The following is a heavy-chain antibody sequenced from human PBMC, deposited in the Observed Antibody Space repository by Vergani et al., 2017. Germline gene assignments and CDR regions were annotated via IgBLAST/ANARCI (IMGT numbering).Heavy chain of an antibody. V-gene: IGHV4-39*02. CDR1: NDSVSNTFYY. J-gene: IGHJ6*02. D-gene: IGHD2-2*01. CDR2: IYYSGST. Sequence: QVQLPESGPGLVKPSETLSLTCTVSNDSVSNTFYYWGWLRQTPGKGLEWIGSIYYSGSTYYNPSLESRVTMSVDTSKSQFSLKLSSVTAADTAVYYCARDRIVVVPAAYYYYYGMDVWGQGTTVTVSS. CDR3: ARDRIVVVPAAYYYYYGMDV.